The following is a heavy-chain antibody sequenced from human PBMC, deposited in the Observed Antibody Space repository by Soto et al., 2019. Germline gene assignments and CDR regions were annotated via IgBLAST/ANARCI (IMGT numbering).Heavy chain of an antibody. CDR1: GFTVSSNY. CDR3: ARETIGGYSYGNYYYYGMDV. D-gene: IGHD5-18*01. Sequence: GGSLRLSCAASGFTVSSNYMSWVRQAPGKGLEWVSVIYSGGSTYYADSVKGRFTISRDNSKNTLYLQMNSLRAEDTAVYYCARETIGGYSYGNYYYYGMDVWGQGTTVTVSS. CDR2: IYSGGST. V-gene: IGHV3-53*01. J-gene: IGHJ6*02.